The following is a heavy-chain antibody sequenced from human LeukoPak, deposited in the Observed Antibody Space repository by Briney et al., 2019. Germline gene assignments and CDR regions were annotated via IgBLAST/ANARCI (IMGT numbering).Heavy chain of an antibody. Sequence: ASVTVSCTASGYSFSNFHINWVRQASGQGLEWIGWVSPKTGDRGYALKLQGRVTMTSDTSETTVYMEVRSLTSEDTAVYYCARTPPKGDIDTWGQGTMVTVSS. V-gene: IGHV1-8*01. CDR3: ARTPPKGDIDT. D-gene: IGHD2-21*02. J-gene: IGHJ5*02. CDR2: VSPKTGDR. CDR1: GYSFSNFH.